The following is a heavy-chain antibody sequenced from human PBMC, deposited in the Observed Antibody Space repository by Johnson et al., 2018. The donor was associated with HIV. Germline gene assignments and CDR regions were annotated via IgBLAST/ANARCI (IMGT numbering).Heavy chain of an antibody. CDR2: ISGSGGST. CDR3: TTFGYSSGWYANAFDI. D-gene: IGHD6-19*01. J-gene: IGHJ3*02. CDR1: GFTFSDYY. V-gene: IGHV3-11*04. Sequence: VQLVESGGGLVQPGGSLRLSCAASGFTFSDYYMSWIRQAPGKGLEWVSAISGSGGSTYYANSVKGQFTISRDNAKNSLYLQMNSLRAEDTAVYYCTTFGYSSGWYANAFDIWGQGTMVTVSS.